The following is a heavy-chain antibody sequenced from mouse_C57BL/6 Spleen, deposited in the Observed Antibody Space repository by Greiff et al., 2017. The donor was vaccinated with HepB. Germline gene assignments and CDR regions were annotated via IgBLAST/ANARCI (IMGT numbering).Heavy chain of an antibody. D-gene: IGHD2-3*01. V-gene: IGHV1-69*01. J-gene: IGHJ4*01. CDR2: IDPSDSYT. CDR3: ASRDGYCAAMDY. Sequence: QVQLQQPGAELVMPGASVKLSCKASGYTFTSYWMHWVKQRPGQGLEWIGEIDPSDSYTNYNEKFKGKSTLTVDKSSSTAYMQLSSLTSEDSAVYYCASRDGYCAAMDYWGQGTSVTVSS. CDR1: GYTFTSYW.